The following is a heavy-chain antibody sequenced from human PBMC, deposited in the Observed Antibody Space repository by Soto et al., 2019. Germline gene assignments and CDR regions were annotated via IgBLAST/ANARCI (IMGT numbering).Heavy chain of an antibody. V-gene: IGHV3-53*01. CDR3: SRVQRITGTTGWGHYYYYGMDV. CDR2: IYSGGST. J-gene: IGHJ6*02. D-gene: IGHD1-20*01. Sequence: GGTRRLSGTASDVTVSSKYMRWVRQDPGKGLEGVSVIYSGGSTYYADSVKGRFTISRDNSKNTLYLQMNSLRAEDTAVYYCSRVQRITGTTGWGHYYYYGMDVWGQGTTVTVSS. CDR1: DVTVSSKY.